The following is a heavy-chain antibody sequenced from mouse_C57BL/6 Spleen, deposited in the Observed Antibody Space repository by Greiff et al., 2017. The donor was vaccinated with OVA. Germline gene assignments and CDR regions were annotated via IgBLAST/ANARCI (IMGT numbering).Heavy chain of an antibody. V-gene: IGHV1-50*01. Sequence: QVQLQQPGAELVKPGASVKLSCKASGYTFTSYWMQWVKQRPGQGLEWIGEIDPSDSYTNYNQKFKGKATLTVDTSSSTAYMQLSSLKSEDSAVYYCARKYYSNYNFDYWGQGTTLTVSS. CDR1: GYTFTSYW. D-gene: IGHD2-5*01. J-gene: IGHJ2*01. CDR3: ARKYYSNYNFDY. CDR2: IDPSDSYT.